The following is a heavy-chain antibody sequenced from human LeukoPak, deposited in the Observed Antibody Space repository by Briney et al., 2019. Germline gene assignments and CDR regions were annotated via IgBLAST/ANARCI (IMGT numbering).Heavy chain of an antibody. CDR2: ISWNSGSI. Sequence: PGGSLRLSCAASGFTFDDYAMHWVRQPPGKGLEWVSGISWNSGSIGHADSVKGRFTISRDNAKNSLYLKMNSLRAEDTALYYCAKVQGAAGTGGGSGFDYWGQGTLVTVSS. D-gene: IGHD6-13*01. J-gene: IGHJ4*02. CDR3: AKVQGAAGTGGGSGFDY. V-gene: IGHV3-9*01. CDR1: GFTFDDYA.